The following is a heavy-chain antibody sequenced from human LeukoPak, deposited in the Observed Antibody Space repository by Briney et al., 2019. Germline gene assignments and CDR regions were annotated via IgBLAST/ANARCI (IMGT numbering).Heavy chain of an antibody. CDR3: AIGLVRGNFDY. V-gene: IGHV3-30*03. CDR1: GFTFGSYG. Sequence: GGSLRLSCAASGFTFGSYGMHWVRQAPGKGLEWVAVISYDGSNKYYADSVKGRFTISRDNSKNTLYLQMNSLRAEDTAVYYCAIGLVRGNFDYWGQGTLVTVSS. CDR2: ISYDGSNK. J-gene: IGHJ4*02. D-gene: IGHD6-19*01.